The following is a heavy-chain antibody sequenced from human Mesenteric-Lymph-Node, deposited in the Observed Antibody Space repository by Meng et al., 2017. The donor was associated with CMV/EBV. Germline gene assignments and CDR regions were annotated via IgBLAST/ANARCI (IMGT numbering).Heavy chain of an antibody. CDR3: ARGSGPYYYGMDV. CDR1: GFTFTSYA. CDR2: TRNKANSYTT. Sequence: GESLKISCAASGFTFTSYAMTWVRQAPGKGLEWVGRTRNKANSYTTEYAASVKGRFTISRDDSKNSLYLQMNSLKTEDTAVYYCARGSGPYYYGMDVWGKGTTVTVSS. V-gene: IGHV3-72*01. J-gene: IGHJ6*04. D-gene: IGHD3-3*01.